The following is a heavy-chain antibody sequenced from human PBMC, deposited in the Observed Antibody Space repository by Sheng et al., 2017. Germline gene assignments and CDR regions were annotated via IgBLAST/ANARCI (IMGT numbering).Heavy chain of an antibody. CDR3: AKDLEPISSGYAELSY. J-gene: IGHJ4*02. D-gene: IGHD5-12*01. Sequence: EVQLLESGGGLVQPGGSLRLSCAASGFTFSSYAMSWVRQAPGKGLEWVSAISGSGGSTYYADSVKGRFTISRDNSKNTLYLQMNSLRAEDTAVYYCAKDLEPISSGYAELSYWGQGTLVTVSS. V-gene: IGHV3-23*01. CDR2: ISGSGGST. CDR1: GFTFSSYA.